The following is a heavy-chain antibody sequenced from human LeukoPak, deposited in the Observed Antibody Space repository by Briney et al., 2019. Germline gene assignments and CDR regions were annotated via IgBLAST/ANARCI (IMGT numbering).Heavy chain of an antibody. J-gene: IGHJ6*03. D-gene: IGHD3-10*01. CDR1: GYTFSGYY. Sequence: ASVKVSCKASGYTFSGYYIHWVRQAPGQGLEWMGWINPNSGGTNYAQKFQGRVTMTRDTSISTAYMELSRLRSDDTAVYYCARRTPVRGVISYYYYYYMDVWGKGTTVTISS. CDR2: INPNSGGT. CDR3: ARRTPVRGVISYYYYYYMDV. V-gene: IGHV1-2*02.